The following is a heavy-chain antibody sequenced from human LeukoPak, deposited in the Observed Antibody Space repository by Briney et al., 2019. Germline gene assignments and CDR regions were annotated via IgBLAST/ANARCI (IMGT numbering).Heavy chain of an antibody. CDR2: INPNSGGT. V-gene: IGHV1-2*02. D-gene: IGHD3-22*01. CDR1: GYTFTGYY. J-gene: IGHJ4*02. Sequence: ASVKVSCKASGYTFTGYYMHWVRQAPGQGLEWMGWINPNSGGTNYAQKFQGRVTMTRDTSISTAYMELSRLRSDDTAVYYCARETTDYYDSSGYVNRNFDYWGQGTLVTVSS. CDR3: ARETTDYYDSSGYVNRNFDY.